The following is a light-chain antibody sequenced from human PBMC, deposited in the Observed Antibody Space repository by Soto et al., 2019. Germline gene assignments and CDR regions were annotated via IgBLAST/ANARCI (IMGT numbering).Light chain of an antibody. CDR3: PSHAGSRWV. V-gene: IGLV2-23*02. J-gene: IGLJ3*02. CDR1: TSDVGIYNL. Sequence: QSALTQPASVSGSPGQSITISCSGTTSDVGIYNLVSWYQQHPGKAPKLVIYEVDKRPSGVSNRFSGSRSGNTASLTISGLQSEGEADYYCPSHAGSRWVFGGGTKLTVL. CDR2: EVD.